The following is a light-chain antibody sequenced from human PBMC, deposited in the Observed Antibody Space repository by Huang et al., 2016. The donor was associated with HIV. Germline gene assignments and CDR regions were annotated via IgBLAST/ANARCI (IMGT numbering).Light chain of an antibody. CDR1: QSVSSN. Sequence: EIVMTQSPATLSVSPGERATLSCRASQSVSSNLAWYQQEPGQAPRLLIYGASTRATGSPARFSGSGAGTEFTLTISSLQSEDFAVYYCQQYNNWPRTFGQGTKVEIK. V-gene: IGKV3-15*01. CDR3: QQYNNWPRT. CDR2: GAS. J-gene: IGKJ1*01.